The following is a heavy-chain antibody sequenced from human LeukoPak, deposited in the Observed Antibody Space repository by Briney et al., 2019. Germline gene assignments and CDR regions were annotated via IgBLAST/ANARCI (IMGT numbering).Heavy chain of an antibody. J-gene: IGHJ4*02. V-gene: IGHV3-7*01. CDR1: GFTFSSYW. CDR3: ARVGSGWYWGYFDY. CDR2: IKQDGSEK. D-gene: IGHD6-19*01. Sequence: GGSLRLSCAASGFTFSSYWMSWVRQAPGKGLEWVANIKQDGSEKYYADSVKGRFTISRDNAKNSLYLQMNSLRAEDTAVYYCARVGSGWYWGYFDYWGQGTLVTVSS.